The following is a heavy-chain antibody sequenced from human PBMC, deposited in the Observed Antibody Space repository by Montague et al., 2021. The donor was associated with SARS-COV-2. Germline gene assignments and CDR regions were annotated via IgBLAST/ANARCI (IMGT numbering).Heavy chain of an antibody. CDR2: ISPSGGTT. J-gene: IGHJ4*02. Sequence: SLRLSCEASGFTFSDYFINWFRQAPGKGLEYVSSISPSGGTTAYANSVKGRFTISRDNSKNTLYLQMGSLRAEDMAVYLCVRRDRGAYYTLDYWGQGTLVTVSS. CDR1: GFTFSDYF. V-gene: IGHV3-64*01. CDR3: VRRDRGAYYTLDY. D-gene: IGHD3-3*01.